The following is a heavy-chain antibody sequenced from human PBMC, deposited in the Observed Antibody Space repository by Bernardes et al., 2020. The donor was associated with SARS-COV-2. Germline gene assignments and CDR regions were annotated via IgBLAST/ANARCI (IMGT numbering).Heavy chain of an antibody. J-gene: IGHJ4*02. V-gene: IGHV3-7*01. Sequence: GGSLRLSCAASGFAFSSYWMSWVRQAPGKGLEYVADIRKDGSKKYDVDSVKGRFTISRDNAKNSLYLQMDSLRAEDTAVYYCARWTIPAAGAIDYWGQGTLVTVSP. CDR1: GFAFSSYW. D-gene: IGHD6-13*01. CDR3: ARWTIPAAGAIDY. CDR2: IRKDGSKK.